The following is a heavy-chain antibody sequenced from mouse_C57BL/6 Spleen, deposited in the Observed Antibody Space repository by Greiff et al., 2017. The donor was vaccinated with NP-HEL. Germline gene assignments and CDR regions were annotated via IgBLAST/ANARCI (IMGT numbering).Heavy chain of an antibody. Sequence: EVQLVESGGGLVQPGGSLSLSCAASGFTFTDYYMSWVRQPPGKALEWLGFIRNKANGYTTEYSASVKGRFTISRDNSQSILYLQMNALRSEDSATYYCARYSIYYGPFAYWGQGTLVTVSA. CDR2: IRNKANGYTT. J-gene: IGHJ3*01. CDR1: GFTFTDYY. V-gene: IGHV7-3*01. CDR3: ARYSIYYGPFAY. D-gene: IGHD2-1*01.